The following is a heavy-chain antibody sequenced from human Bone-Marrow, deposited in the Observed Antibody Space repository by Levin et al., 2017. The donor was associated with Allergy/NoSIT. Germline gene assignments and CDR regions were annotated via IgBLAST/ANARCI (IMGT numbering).Heavy chain of an antibody. CDR3: ATEKDRLFQA. D-gene: IGHD2-21*01. CDR1: GFTFDDYT. Sequence: PGGSLRLSCAASGFTFDDYTMHWVRQAPGKGLEWVSLITWDAGSTFYADSVEGRLTISRDNSKNFLYPQMNTLTTEDTALYFCATEKDRLFQAWRQGTLVTVSS. J-gene: IGHJ4*02. V-gene: IGHV3-43*01. CDR2: ITWDAGST.